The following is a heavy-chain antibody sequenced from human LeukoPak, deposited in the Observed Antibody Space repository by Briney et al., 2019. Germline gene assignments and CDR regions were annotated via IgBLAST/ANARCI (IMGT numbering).Heavy chain of an antibody. Sequence: GGSLRLSCAASGFTFSDYYMTWIRQAPGKGLEWVSYISSSDYRTNYADSVKGRFTISRDNAKNSPYLQMNSLRAEDTAVYYCAREYASSSHFDSWGQGTLVTVSS. CDR2: ISSSDYRT. CDR1: GFTFSDYY. V-gene: IGHV3-11*01. J-gene: IGHJ4*02. CDR3: AREYASSSHFDS. D-gene: IGHD6-6*01.